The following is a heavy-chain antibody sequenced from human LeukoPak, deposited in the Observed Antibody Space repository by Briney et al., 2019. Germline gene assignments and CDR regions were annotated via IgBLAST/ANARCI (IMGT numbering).Heavy chain of an antibody. J-gene: IGHJ4*02. CDR3: ARKGSSSCFDY. Sequence: ASVKVSCKASGYTFISYQMHWVRQAPGQGLEWMGIINPTGGSTSHAQKFQGRVTMTRDTSTSTVYMELSGLRSEGTAVYYCARKGSSSCFDYWGQGILVTVSS. V-gene: IGHV1-46*01. CDR2: INPTGGST. D-gene: IGHD6-6*01. CDR1: GYTFISYQ.